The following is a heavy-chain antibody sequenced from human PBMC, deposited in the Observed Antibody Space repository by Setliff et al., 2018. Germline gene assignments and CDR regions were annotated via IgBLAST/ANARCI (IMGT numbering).Heavy chain of an antibody. J-gene: IGHJ4*02. CDR1: GFSLTTSGTC. V-gene: IGHV2-70*11. CDR3: ARSRYELPQYYFYY. Sequence: GSGPTLVNPTQTLTLTCTFSGFSLTTSGTCVTWIRQPPGKALEWLARIDWDGDKYYNTSLRTRLTLSKDTSKNQVFLTMTNMDPVDTATYYCARSRYELPQYYFYYWGQGILVT. CDR2: IDWDGDK. D-gene: IGHD1-7*01.